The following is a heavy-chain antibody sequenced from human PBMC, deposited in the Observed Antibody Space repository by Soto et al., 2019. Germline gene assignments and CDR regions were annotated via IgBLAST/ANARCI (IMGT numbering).Heavy chain of an antibody. CDR1: GFTFSGSW. CDR2: INDDGSAT. Sequence: EVQLVESGGGLVQPGGSLRLSCAASGFTFSGSWMHWVRQAPGKGLVWVSRINDDGSATSYADFVKGRFTISRDNAKDTLFRQMNGVRAEDTAVYYCARGIFGSGTANDYWGQGTLVTVSS. D-gene: IGHD3-10*01. J-gene: IGHJ4*02. V-gene: IGHV3-74*01. CDR3: ARGIFGSGTANDY.